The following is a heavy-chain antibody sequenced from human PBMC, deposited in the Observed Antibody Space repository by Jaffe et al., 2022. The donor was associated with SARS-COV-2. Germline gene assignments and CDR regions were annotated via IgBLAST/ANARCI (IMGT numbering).Heavy chain of an antibody. V-gene: IGHV3-23*01. CDR2: ISGSGGST. J-gene: IGHJ3*01. CDR3: ANGVGASGAGRWANAFDF. CDR1: GFTFSSDA. Sequence: EVQLLESGGGLVQPGGSLRLSCAASGFTFSSDAMSWVRQAPGKGLEWVSAISGSGGSTFHADSVKGRFTISRDNSKNTLYLQMNSLRAEDTAVYYCANGVGASGAGRWANAFDFWGQGTMVTVSS. D-gene: IGHD1-26*01.